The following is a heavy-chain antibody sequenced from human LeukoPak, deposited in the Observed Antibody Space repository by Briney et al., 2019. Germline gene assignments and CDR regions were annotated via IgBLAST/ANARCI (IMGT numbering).Heavy chain of an antibody. J-gene: IGHJ4*02. Sequence: SETLSLTCTVSGGSISSYYWSWIRQPPGKGLEWIGYIYYSRSTNYNPSLKSRVTISVDTSKNQFSLKLSSVTAADTAVYYCARGVAAAGSHYWGQGTLVTVSS. CDR1: GGSISSYY. CDR3: ARGVAAAGSHY. D-gene: IGHD6-13*01. CDR2: IYYSRST. V-gene: IGHV4-59*01.